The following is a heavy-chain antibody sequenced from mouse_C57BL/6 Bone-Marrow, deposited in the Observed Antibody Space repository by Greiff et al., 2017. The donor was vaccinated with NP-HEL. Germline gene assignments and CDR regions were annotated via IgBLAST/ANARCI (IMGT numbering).Heavy chain of an antibody. CDR1: GFNFNSYS. CDR2: IDPADGDT. CDR3: ATQVCGY. V-gene: IGHV14-1*01. J-gene: IGHJ1*03. D-gene: IGHD2-14*01. Sequence: EVKLLESGAELVRPGASVKLSCTASGFNFNSYSMHWVKQRPEQGLEWIGNIDPADGDTDYTQKFKGKATMTVDTSSNTAYLQLSSLTSEDTAVYYCATQVCGYRGKGTTVT.